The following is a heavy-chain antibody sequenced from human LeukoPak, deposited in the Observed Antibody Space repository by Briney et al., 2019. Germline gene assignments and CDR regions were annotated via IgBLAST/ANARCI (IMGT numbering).Heavy chain of an antibody. CDR3: ARGVDTAMVGYFDY. CDR1: GYTFTSYG. J-gene: IGHJ4*02. V-gene: IGHV1-18*01. Sequence: GASVKVSFKASGYTFTSYGISWVRQAPGQGLEWMGWISAYNGNTNYAQKLQGRVTMTTATSTSTAYMELRSLRSDLRAVYYCARGVDTAMVGYFDYWGQGTLVTVSS. D-gene: IGHD5-18*01. CDR2: ISAYNGNT.